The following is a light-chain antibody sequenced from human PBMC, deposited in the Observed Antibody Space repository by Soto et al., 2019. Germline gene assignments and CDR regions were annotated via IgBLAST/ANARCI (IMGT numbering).Light chain of an antibody. V-gene: IGKV3-20*01. CDR3: HQYAASPQT. Sequence: EIVLTQSPGTLSLSPGERATLSCRASQSVPKNYLAWYQHKPGQAPRLLIYGPSSRATGIPDRFSGSGSGTDFTLSISRLEPEDFAGYYCHQYAASPQTFGQGTKVAIK. J-gene: IGKJ1*01. CDR1: QSVPKNY. CDR2: GPS.